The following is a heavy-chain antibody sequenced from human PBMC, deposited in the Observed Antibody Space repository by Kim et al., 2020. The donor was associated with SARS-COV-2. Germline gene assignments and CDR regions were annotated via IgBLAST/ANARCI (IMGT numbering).Heavy chain of an antibody. Sequence: YADSVKGRFTSARDNANNGVYLQMKSLGADDTATYFCARQGCGGDCYCIDDWGQGTQVTVSS. V-gene: IGHV3-21*06. D-gene: IGHD2-21*02. J-gene: IGHJ4*02. CDR3: ARQGCGGDCYCIDD.